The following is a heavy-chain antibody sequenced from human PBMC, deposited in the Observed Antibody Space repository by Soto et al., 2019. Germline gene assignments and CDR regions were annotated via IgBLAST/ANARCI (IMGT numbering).Heavy chain of an antibody. CDR3: ARDWAWNYDY. Sequence: QVQLVESGGGVVQPGRSLRLSCAASGFTVSYFGLHWVRQAPGKGLEWVAFISSDGGKAYYADSMKGRFTISRDNSKNTLDLQMNSLKPEDTAVYCCARDWAWNYDYWGQGTLVTVSS. J-gene: IGHJ4*02. CDR2: ISSDGGKA. D-gene: IGHD1-7*01. CDR1: GFTVSYFG. V-gene: IGHV3-30-3*01.